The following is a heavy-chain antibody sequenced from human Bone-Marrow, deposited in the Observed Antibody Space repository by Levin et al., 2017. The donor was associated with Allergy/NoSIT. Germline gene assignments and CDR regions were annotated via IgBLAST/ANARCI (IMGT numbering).Heavy chain of an antibody. CDR2: IYGDDDK. CDR3: ARLGALMVRGVVITDALDF. CDR1: GFSLTTSGVG. V-gene: IGHV2-5*02. J-gene: IGHJ3*01. Sequence: GSGPTLVKPTQTLTLTCTFSGFSLTTSGVGVGWIRQPPGKALEWLALIYGDDDKRYRASLKSRLTITKDTSKNQVVLRMTNMDPEDIATYYCARLGALMVRGVVITDALDFWGQGTTVTVSS. D-gene: IGHD3-10*01.